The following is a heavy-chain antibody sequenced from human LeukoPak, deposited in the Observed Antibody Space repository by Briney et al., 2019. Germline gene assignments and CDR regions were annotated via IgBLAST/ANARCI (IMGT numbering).Heavy chain of an antibody. V-gene: IGHV1-69*13. J-gene: IGHJ4*02. Sequence: ASVKVSCKASGGTFSSYAISWVRQAPGQGLEWMGGIIPIFGTANYAQKFQGRVTITADESTSTAYMELSSLRSEDTAVYYCAAAMYSGYDWYSARLWGQGTLVTVSS. D-gene: IGHD5-12*01. CDR3: AAAMYSGYDWYSARL. CDR1: GGTFSSYA. CDR2: IIPIFGTA.